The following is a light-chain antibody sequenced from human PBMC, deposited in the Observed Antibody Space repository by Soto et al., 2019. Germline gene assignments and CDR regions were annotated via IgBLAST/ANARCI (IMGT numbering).Light chain of an antibody. CDR1: SSNIGAGYD. J-gene: IGLJ1*01. Sequence: QSVLTQPPSVSGAPGQRVTISCTGSSSNIGAGYDVHWYQQLPGTAPKLLIYGNSNRPSGDPDRFSGSKSGTSASLAITGLQAEDEADYYCQSYDSSLSGSIVFGTGTKVTVL. CDR2: GNS. V-gene: IGLV1-40*01. CDR3: QSYDSSLSGSIV.